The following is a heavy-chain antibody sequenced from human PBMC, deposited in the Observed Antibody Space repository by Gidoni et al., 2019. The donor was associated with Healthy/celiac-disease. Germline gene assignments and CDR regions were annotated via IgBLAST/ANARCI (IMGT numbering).Heavy chain of an antibody. Sequence: EVQLVESGGGLVKPGRSLRLSCTASGFTFGDYAMSWFRQAPGKGLEWVGFIRSKAYGGTTEYAASVKGRFTISRDDSKSIAYLQMNSLKTEDTAVYYCTRETSSTSCYIFDYWGQGTLVTVSS. V-gene: IGHV3-49*05. CDR2: IRSKAYGGTT. CDR3: TRETSSTSCYIFDY. J-gene: IGHJ4*02. D-gene: IGHD2-2*02. CDR1: GFTFGDYA.